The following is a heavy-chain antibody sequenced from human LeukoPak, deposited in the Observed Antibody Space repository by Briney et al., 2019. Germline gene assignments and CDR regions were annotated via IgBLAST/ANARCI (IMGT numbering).Heavy chain of an antibody. J-gene: IGHJ6*03. CDR3: AKTPGYYYGSGSYYYMDV. D-gene: IGHD3-10*01. V-gene: IGHV3-30*02. CDR2: IRYDGSNK. Sequence: GGSLRLSCAASGFTFSSYGMHWVRQAPGKGLEWVAFIRYDGSNKYYADSVKGRFTISRDNSKNTLYLQMNSLRAEDTAVYYCAKTPGYYYGSGSYYYMDVWGKGTTVTISS. CDR1: GFTFSSYG.